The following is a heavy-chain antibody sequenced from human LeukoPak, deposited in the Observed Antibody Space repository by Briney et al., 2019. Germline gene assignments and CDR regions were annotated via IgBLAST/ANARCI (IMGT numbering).Heavy chain of an antibody. CDR1: GFAFSNFD. Sequence: GGSLRLSCAASGFAFSNFDMNWVRQAPGKGLEWVLAISGSGGSTYYADSVKGRFTISRDNSKNTLYLQMNSLRAEDTAVYYCAKDTTFVGAFDIWGQGTMVTASS. CDR3: AKDTTFVGAFDI. V-gene: IGHV3-23*01. CDR2: ISGSGGST. D-gene: IGHD3-10*02. J-gene: IGHJ3*02.